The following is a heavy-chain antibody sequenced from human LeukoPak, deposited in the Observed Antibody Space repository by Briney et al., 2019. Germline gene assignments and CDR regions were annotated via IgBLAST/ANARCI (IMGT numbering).Heavy chain of an antibody. J-gene: IGHJ4*02. V-gene: IGHV4-61*02. CDR3: ATSAAAGTGYYFDY. Sequence: PSQTLSLTCTVSGGSISSGSYYWSWIRQPAGKGLGWIGRIYTSGSTNYNPSLKSRVTISVDTSKNQFSLKLSSVTAADTAVYYCATSAAAGTGYYFDYWGQGTLVTVSS. D-gene: IGHD6-13*01. CDR1: GGSISSGSYY. CDR2: IYTSGST.